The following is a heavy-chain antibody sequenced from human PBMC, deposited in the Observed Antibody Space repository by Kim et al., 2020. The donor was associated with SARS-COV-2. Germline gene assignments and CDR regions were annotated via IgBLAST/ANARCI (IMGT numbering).Heavy chain of an antibody. CDR3: ARYSSGPQYSQH. V-gene: IGHV1-69*01. J-gene: IGHJ1*01. D-gene: IGHD6-19*01. Sequence: NDAQKFQGRVTITANESTSTAYMELSSLRSEDTAVYYCARYSSGPQYSQHWGRGTLVTVSS.